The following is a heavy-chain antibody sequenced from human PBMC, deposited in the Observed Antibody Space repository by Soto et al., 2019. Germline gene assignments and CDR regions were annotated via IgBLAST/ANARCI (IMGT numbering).Heavy chain of an antibody. CDR1: GYSFPNYW. CDR3: ARHDFKDSGSYPDAFDI. D-gene: IGHD1-26*01. J-gene: IGHJ3*02. Sequence: PWESLKISCEGSGYSFPNYWIGWVRQMPGKGLEWMGIIYPADSDTRYSPSFRGQVTISVDKSISTAYLQWSSLKASDTALYYCARHDFKDSGSYPDAFDIWGQGTMVTVSS. V-gene: IGHV5-51*01. CDR2: IYPADSDT.